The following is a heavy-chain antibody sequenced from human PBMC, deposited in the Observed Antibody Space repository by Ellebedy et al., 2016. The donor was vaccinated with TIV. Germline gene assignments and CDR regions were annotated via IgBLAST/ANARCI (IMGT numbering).Heavy chain of an antibody. CDR2: VSQNGNTE. Sequence: GESLKISCAAAGFPFSNYAMGWLRQAPDKGLEWVAVVSQNGNTEHYAETLKGRFTISRDNSKDTLSLQMNSLRTEDTAIYYCARENYYDSGVLGAYDVWGQGTMVAVSS. CDR1: GFPFSNYA. D-gene: IGHD3-10*01. V-gene: IGHV3-30*04. CDR3: ARENYYDSGVLGAYDV. J-gene: IGHJ3*01.